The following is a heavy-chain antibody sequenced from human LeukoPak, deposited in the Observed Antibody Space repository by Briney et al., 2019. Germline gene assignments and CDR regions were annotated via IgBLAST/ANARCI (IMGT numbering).Heavy chain of an antibody. CDR2: FDPEDGET. D-gene: IGHD3-16*01. Sequence: ASVKVSCKVSGYTLTELSMHWVRQASGKGLEWMGGFDPEDGETIYAQKFQGRVTMTEDTSTDTAYMELSSLRSEDTAVYYCASADPRLYTIRYFEYWGQGTLVTVSS. V-gene: IGHV1-24*01. CDR1: GYTLTELS. CDR3: ASADPRLYTIRYFEY. J-gene: IGHJ4*02.